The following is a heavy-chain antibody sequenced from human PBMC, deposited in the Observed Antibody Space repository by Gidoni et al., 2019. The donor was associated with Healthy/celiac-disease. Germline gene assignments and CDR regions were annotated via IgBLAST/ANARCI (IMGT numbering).Heavy chain of an antibody. J-gene: IGHJ4*02. Sequence: QVQLVQSGAEVKKPGSSVKVSCKASGGTFSSYTISWVRQAPGQGLEWMGRIIPILGIANYAQKFQGRVTITADKSTSTAYMELSSLRSEDTAVYYCVGEDGYNYLPFDYWGQGTLVTVSS. CDR1: GGTFSSYT. D-gene: IGHD5-12*01. V-gene: IGHV1-69*02. CDR3: VGEDGYNYLPFDY. CDR2: IIPILGIA.